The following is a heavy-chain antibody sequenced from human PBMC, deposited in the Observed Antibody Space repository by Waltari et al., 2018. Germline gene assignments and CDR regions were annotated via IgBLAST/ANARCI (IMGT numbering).Heavy chain of an antibody. V-gene: IGHV1-3*01. D-gene: IGHD3-16*02. CDR1: GYTFTSYA. CDR3: ARGNLGELSLGY. CDR2: INAGNGNT. J-gene: IGHJ4*02. Sequence: QVQLVQSGAEVKKPGASVKVSCKASGYTFTSYAMHWVRQAPGQRLEWMGWINAGNGNTKYSQKFQGRGTITRDTSASTAYMELSSLRSEDTAVYYCARGNLGELSLGYWGQGTLVTVSS.